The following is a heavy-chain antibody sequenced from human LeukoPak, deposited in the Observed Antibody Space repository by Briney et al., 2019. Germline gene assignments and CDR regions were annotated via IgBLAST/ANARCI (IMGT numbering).Heavy chain of an antibody. V-gene: IGHV3-23*01. CDR1: GFTFSSYA. J-gene: IGHJ6*02. Sequence: GGSLRLSCAASGFTFSSYAMSWVRQAPGKGLEWVSAISGSGGSTYYADSVKGRFTISRDNSKNTLYLQMNSLRAEDTAVYCCARDITMVRGTPMDVWGQGTTVTVSS. D-gene: IGHD3-10*01. CDR3: ARDITMVRGTPMDV. CDR2: ISGSGGST.